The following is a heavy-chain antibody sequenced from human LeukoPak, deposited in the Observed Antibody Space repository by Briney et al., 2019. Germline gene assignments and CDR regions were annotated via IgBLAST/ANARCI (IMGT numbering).Heavy chain of an antibody. J-gene: IGHJ4*02. V-gene: IGHV1-69*04. Sequence: GASVKVSCKAPVGTFSIYAISWVRQTPGQGLECMGRIIPILGIANYAQKFQGRVTITADKSTSTAYMELSSLRSEDTAVYYCARDVGPGCSGGSCYSFDYWGQGTLVTVSS. CDR1: VGTFSIYA. D-gene: IGHD2-15*01. CDR3: ARDVGPGCSGGSCYSFDY. CDR2: IIPILGIA.